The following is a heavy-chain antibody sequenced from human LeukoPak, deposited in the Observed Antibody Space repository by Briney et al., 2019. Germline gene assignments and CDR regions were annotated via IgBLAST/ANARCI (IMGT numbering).Heavy chain of an antibody. D-gene: IGHD3-9*01. CDR3: ARALTPLRYFDWLEVADWFDP. V-gene: IGHV1-18*01. J-gene: IGHJ5*02. Sequence: ASVKVSCKASGYTFTSYGISWVRQAPGQGLEWMGWISAYNGNTNYAQKLQGRVTMTTDTSTSTAYMELRSLRSDDTAVYYCARALTPLRYFDWLEVADWFDPWGQGTLVTVSS. CDR1: GYTFTSYG. CDR2: ISAYNGNT.